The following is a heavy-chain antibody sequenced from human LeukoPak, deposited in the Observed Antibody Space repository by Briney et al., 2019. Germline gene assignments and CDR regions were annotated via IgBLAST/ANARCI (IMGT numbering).Heavy chain of an antibody. CDR2: ISAYNGNT. D-gene: IGHD7-27*01. J-gene: IGHJ4*02. CDR3: ARGFRGDNFDY. CDR1: GYIFTSYG. V-gene: IGHV1-18*01. Sequence: ASVKVSCKASGYIFTSYGISWVRQAPGQGLEWMGWISAYNGNTHYAQKLQGRVTMTTDTSTSTVYMELRSLRSDDTAVYFCARGFRGDNFDYWGQGTLVTVSS.